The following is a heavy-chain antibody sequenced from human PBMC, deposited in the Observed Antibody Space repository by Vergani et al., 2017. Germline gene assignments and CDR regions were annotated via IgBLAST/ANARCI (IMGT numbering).Heavy chain of an antibody. V-gene: IGHV4-61*02. J-gene: IGHJ4*02. CDR3: ARGYYGRWDN. CDR2: IYTTGST. CDR1: GDSITSSTYY. Sequence: QVQLQESGPGLVKPSQTLSLICSVSGDSITSSTYYWGWTRQPAGKGLEYIRRIYTTGSTNYNPSLKSRVTISVDTSKNQFSLNLSSVTAADTAMYYCARGYYGRWDNWGQGTLVTVSS. D-gene: IGHD3-16*01.